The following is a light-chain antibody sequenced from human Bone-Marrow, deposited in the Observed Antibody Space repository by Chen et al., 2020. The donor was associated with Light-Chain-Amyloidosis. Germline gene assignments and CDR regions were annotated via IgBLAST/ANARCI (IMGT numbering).Light chain of an antibody. J-gene: IGLJ2*01. CDR1: DLPTKY. Sequence: SYELTQPPSVSVSPGQTARITCSGDDLPTKYAYWYQQKPGQAPVLVIHRDTERPSGISVHFSGSSSGTTATLTLRGVQAEDEADYHCQSADSSGTYEVIFGGGTKLTVL. CDR2: RDT. CDR3: QSADSSGTYEVI. V-gene: IGLV3-25*03.